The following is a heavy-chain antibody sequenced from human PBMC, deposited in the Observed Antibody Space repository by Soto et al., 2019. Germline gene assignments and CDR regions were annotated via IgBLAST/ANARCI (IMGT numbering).Heavy chain of an antibody. Sequence: QVQLVESGGGVVQPGRSLRLSCAASGFTFSYHDLNWVRQAPGKGLEWVAVISYDGDNKYIAEAVKGRLTISRDNPKNTVSLQMNSLRTEDTAMYFCARGTTTSAFSVMDVWGQGTTVTVSS. CDR1: GFTFSYHD. V-gene: IGHV3-30-3*01. J-gene: IGHJ6*02. CDR2: ISYDGDNK. CDR3: ARGTTTSAFSVMDV. D-gene: IGHD1-1*01.